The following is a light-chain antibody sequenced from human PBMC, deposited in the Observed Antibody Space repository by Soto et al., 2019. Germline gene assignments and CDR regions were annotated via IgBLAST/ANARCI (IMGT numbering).Light chain of an antibody. CDR3: QQYDNVGVT. CDR2: DAT. CDR1: EEISNH. Sequence: IQMTQSPSSLSASVGDRVTITCQASEEISNHLNWYQVKSGKAPKILIYDATNLQTGVPSIFSGSGSGTDFSLAIRSLQPEDSATFYCQQYDNVGVTFGQGNRMEV. V-gene: IGKV1-33*01. J-gene: IGKJ5*01.